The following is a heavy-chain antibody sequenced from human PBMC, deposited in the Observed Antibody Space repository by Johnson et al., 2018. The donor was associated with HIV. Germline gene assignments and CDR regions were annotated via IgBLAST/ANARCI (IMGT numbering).Heavy chain of an antibody. D-gene: IGHD3-22*01. Sequence: VQLVESGGGVVQPGGSLRLSCAASGFTVSSNYMSWVRQAPGKGLEWVSVIYSGGSTYYADSVKGRFTISRDNAKNSLYLHMNSLRAEDTAVYYCARGSRYTYDNDDAYLLHAFDFWGQGTMVTVSS. CDR3: ARGSRYTYDNDDAYLLHAFDF. V-gene: IGHV3-66*02. CDR1: GFTVSSNY. CDR2: IYSGGST. J-gene: IGHJ3*01.